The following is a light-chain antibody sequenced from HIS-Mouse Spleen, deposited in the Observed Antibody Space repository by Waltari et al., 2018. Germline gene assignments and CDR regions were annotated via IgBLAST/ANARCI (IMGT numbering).Light chain of an antibody. CDR2: RNN. J-gene: IGLJ2*01. Sequence: QSVLTQPPSASGTPGQRVTISCSGSSSNIGSNYVYWYQQLPGTAPKLLIYRNNQRPSGVPDRFSGSKSGTSASLAISRLRSEDEADYYCAAWDDSLSGVFGGGTKLTVL. CDR3: AAWDDSLSGV. CDR1: SSNIGSNY. V-gene: IGLV1-47*01.